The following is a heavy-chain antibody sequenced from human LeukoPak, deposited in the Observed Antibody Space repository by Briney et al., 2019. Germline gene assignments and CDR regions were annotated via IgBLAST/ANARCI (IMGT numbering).Heavy chain of an antibody. CDR3: AREYHDSSGYLDY. V-gene: IGHV3-23*01. CDR1: GFTFRRYG. Sequence: PGGSLRLSCAASGFTFRRYGMTWVRQAPGKGLDWVSSVSDSGRNTYYADSVKGRFTISRDNSRNTLYLQMNSLRAEDPAVYYCAREYHDSSGYLDYWGQGTLVTVSS. CDR2: VSDSGRNT. D-gene: IGHD3-22*01. J-gene: IGHJ4*02.